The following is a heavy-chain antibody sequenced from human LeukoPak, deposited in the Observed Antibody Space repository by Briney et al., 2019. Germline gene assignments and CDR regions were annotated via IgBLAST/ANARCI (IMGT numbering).Heavy chain of an antibody. CDR2: ISSTGSTI. V-gene: IGHV3-11*01. CDR3: ARYYDSSGYYYYYYYMDV. D-gene: IGHD3-22*01. CDR1: GFTFSVYY. Sequence: VGSLRLYCAATGFTFSVYYVSWFRLDPGMGLEWVSYISSTGSTIYYADSVKGRFTLSRDNDKNSLYLQMNSLRAEDTAVYYCARYYDSSGYYYYYYYMDVWGKGTTVTISS. J-gene: IGHJ6*03.